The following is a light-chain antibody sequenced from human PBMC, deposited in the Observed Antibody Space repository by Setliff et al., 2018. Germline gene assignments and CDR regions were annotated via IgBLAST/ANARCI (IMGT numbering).Light chain of an antibody. Sequence: QSVLTQPASVSGSPGQSITISCTGPSSDIGGYNYVSWYQQYPGTAPQLIIYGVSKRPSGVSDRFSGSKSGNTASLTISGLQVEDEADYYCSSYTSNTFVFAAGTKVTVL. V-gene: IGLV2-14*03. CDR1: SSDIGGYNY. J-gene: IGLJ1*01. CDR2: GVS. CDR3: SSYTSNTFV.